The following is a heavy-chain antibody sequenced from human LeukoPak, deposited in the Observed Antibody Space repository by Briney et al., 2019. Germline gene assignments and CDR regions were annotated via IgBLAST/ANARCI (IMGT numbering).Heavy chain of an antibody. CDR1: GGSISSYY. D-gene: IGHD5-18*01. Sequence: SETLSLTCTVSGGSISSYYWSWIRQPPGKGLEWIGFIYYNGSTNYNPSLKSRVTISVDTSKNQFSLKLSSVTAADTAVYYCARNTAMVTSYYYYGMDVWGQGTTVTVSS. CDR3: ARNTAMVTSYYYYGMDV. J-gene: IGHJ6*02. CDR2: IYYNGST. V-gene: IGHV4-59*01.